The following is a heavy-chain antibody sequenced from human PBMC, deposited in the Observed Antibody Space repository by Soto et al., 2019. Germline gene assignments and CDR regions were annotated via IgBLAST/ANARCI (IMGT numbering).Heavy chain of an antibody. Sequence: QVQLQESGPGLVKPSETLSLTCTVSGDSISRYYWSWIRQPPGKELEWIGYMYHSGSANYNPSLKSRGTMAVDTSKNQFSLNLNSVTAADTAVYYCARHLIVGSATSKFYYGMDVWGQGTTVTVSS. CDR2: MYHSGSA. D-gene: IGHD1-26*01. J-gene: IGHJ6*02. V-gene: IGHV4-59*08. CDR1: GDSISRYY. CDR3: ARHLIVGSATSKFYYGMDV.